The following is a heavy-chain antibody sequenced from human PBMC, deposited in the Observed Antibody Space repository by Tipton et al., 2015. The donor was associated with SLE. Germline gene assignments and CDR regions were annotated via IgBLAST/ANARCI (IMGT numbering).Heavy chain of an antibody. Sequence: TLSLTCAVYGGSFSGYYWSWIRQPPGKGLEWIGEINHSGSTNYNPSLKSRVTISVDTSKNQFSLQLNSVTPEDTAVYYCASGLGGGYYYMDVWGKGTTVTVSS. V-gene: IGHV4-34*01. CDR1: GGSFSGYY. CDR3: ASGLGGGYYYMDV. J-gene: IGHJ6*03. CDR2: INHSGST. D-gene: IGHD3-16*01.